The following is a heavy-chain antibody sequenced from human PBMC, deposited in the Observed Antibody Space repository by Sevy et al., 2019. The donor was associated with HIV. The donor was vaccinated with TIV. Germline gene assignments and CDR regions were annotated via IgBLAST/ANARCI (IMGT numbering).Heavy chain of an antibody. Sequence: GGSLRLSCAASGFIFSNYPMSWVRHSPGKGLEWVSDISAGGTTTYYADSVEGRFTISRDNSKNTVSLQMNSLGAEDTAIYYCAKRYCSTITCYDDDFWNPYYFYGLDVSGQWISVTVSS. J-gene: IGHJ6*02. CDR3: AKRYCSTITCYDDDFWNPYYFYGLDV. V-gene: IGHV3-23*01. D-gene: IGHD2-2*01. CDR1: GFIFSNYP. CDR2: ISAGGTTT.